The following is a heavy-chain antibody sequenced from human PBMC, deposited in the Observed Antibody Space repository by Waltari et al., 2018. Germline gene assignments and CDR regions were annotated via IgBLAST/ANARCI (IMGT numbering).Heavy chain of an antibody. Sequence: EVQLVQSGGEVRKSGESLKISCKAFGYGFSEYWIGWVRQLPGKVLEWLGIIYPGDSYTTYSPSFEGQVTISVDTSIRTAYLHWSSLKATDTAMYYCTTQLHDAFDLWGQGTMVTVSS. CDR3: TTQLHDAFDL. CDR2: IYPGDSYT. CDR1: GYGFSEYW. V-gene: IGHV5-51*01. J-gene: IGHJ3*01.